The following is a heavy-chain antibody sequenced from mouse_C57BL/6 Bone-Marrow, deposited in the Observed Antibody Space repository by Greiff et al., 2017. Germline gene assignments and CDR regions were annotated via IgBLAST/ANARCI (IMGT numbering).Heavy chain of an antibody. V-gene: IGHV1-50*01. CDR2: IDPSDSYT. CDR1: GYTFTSYW. J-gene: IGHJ4*01. CDR3: ARGDY. Sequence: QVQLQQPGAELVKPGASVKLSCKASGYTFTSYWMQWVKQRPGQGLEWIGEIDPSDSYTNYNQKFKGKATLTVATSSSTAYMQLSSLTSEDSAVYYCARGDYWGQGTSVTVSS.